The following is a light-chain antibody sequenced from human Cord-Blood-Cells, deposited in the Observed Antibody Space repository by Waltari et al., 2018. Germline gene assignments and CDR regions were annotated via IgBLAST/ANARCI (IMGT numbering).Light chain of an antibody. CDR2: KDS. CDR3: QSADSSGTYV. J-gene: IGLJ1*01. V-gene: IGLV3-25*03. Sequence: SYELTQPPSVSVSPGQTARITCAGDALPKQYAYWYPQKPGQPPVLVLYKDSERPSGIPERFSGSSSGTTVTLTISGVQAEDEADYYCQSADSSGTYVFGTGTKVTVL. CDR1: ALPKQY.